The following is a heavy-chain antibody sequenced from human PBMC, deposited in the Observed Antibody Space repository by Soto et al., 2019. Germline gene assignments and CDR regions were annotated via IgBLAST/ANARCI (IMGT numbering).Heavy chain of an antibody. CDR2: ISYDGSNK. Sequence: GGSLRLSCAASGFTFSSYGMHWVRQAPGKGLEWVAVISYDGSNKYYADSVKGRFTISRDNSKNTLYLQMNSLRAEDTAVYYCAKDGEYYDSSGYFDLNWFDPWGQGTLVTVSS. CDR1: GFTFSSYG. D-gene: IGHD3-22*01. V-gene: IGHV3-30*18. J-gene: IGHJ5*02. CDR3: AKDGEYYDSSGYFDLNWFDP.